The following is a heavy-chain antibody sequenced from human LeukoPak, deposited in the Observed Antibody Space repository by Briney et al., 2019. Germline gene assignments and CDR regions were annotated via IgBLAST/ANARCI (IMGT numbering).Heavy chain of an antibody. J-gene: IGHJ4*02. V-gene: IGHV3-21*01. CDR1: GFTFSSYS. CDR3: ARGGGPPHYYGSGSYWWTIDY. D-gene: IGHD3-10*01. Sequence: GGSLRLSCAASGFTFSSYSMNWVRQAPGKGLEWVSSISSSSYIYYADSVKGRFTISRDNAKNSLYLQMNSLRDEDTAVYYCARGGGPPHYYGSGSYWWTIDYWGQGTLVTVSS. CDR2: ISSSSYI.